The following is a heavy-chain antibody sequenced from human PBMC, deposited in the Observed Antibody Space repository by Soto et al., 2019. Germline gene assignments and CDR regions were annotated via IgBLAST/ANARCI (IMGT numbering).Heavy chain of an antibody. CDR3: AKQTSSSCIDY. J-gene: IGHJ4*02. Sequence: QVQLVESGGGVVQPGRSLRLSCAASGFTFSNCGMHWVRQSPGKGLEWVAVISYDGSNKYYSDSVKGRFTISRDNSKNTLYLQMNSLRAEDTAVYYCAKQTSSSCIDYWGQGTLVTVSS. CDR1: GFTFSNCG. V-gene: IGHV3-30*18. D-gene: IGHD6-13*01. CDR2: ISYDGSNK.